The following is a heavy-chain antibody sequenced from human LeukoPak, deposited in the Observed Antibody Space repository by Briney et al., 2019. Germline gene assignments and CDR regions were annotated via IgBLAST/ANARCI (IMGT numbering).Heavy chain of an antibody. V-gene: IGHV3-53*01. CDR2: IYAGGGT. J-gene: IGHJ4*02. CDR1: GVIDSSNY. CDR3: ATGGRSGVAFES. D-gene: IGHD2-15*01. Sequence: GGSVRLSCTASGVIDSSNYMSWARQAPGKGLEWVSLIYAGGGTFYADSVMGRSTISRDKSNNTLYLLMNSLRAEDTAVYYCATGGRSGVAFESWGQGTLVTVSS.